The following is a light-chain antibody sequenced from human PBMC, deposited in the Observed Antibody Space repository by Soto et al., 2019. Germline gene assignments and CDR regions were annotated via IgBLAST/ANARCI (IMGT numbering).Light chain of an antibody. J-gene: IGKJ1*01. Sequence: EIVLTQSPGTLSLSPGERATLSCRASQSVSSSYLAWYQQKPGQAPRLLIYGALSRSTGNPDRFSGRGSGTAFTLTISRLEPEDYAVYYCQQYGSSPWTFGQGTKVEIK. V-gene: IGKV3-20*01. CDR2: GAL. CDR3: QQYGSSPWT. CDR1: QSVSSSY.